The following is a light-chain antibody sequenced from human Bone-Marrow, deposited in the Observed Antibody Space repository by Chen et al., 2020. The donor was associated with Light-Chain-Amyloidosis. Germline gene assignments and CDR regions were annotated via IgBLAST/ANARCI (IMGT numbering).Light chain of an antibody. CDR1: SSDVGGYNY. Sequence: QSALTQPPSASWSPGQSVTISCTGTSSDVGGYNYASWYQHYPGKAPKLIIYEVSKRPSGVPGRFSGSKSGNTASLTVSGLQSEDEADYYCSSYAGSSNFIYVFGTGTKLTVL. CDR2: EVS. V-gene: IGLV2-8*01. J-gene: IGLJ1*01. CDR3: SSYAGSSNFIYV.